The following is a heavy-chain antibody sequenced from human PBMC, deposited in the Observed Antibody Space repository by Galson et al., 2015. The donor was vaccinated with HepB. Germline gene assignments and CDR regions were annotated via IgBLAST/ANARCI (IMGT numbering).Heavy chain of an antibody. Sequence: SVKVSCKASGYTFTGYYMHWVRQAPGQGLEWMGWINPNSGGTNYAQRFQGRVTMTRDTSISTAYMELSRLRSDDTAVYYCASIKGYSDAFDIWGQGTMVTVSS. CDR1: GYTFTGYY. CDR3: ASIKGYSDAFDI. V-gene: IGHV1-2*02. J-gene: IGHJ3*02. CDR2: INPNSGGT. D-gene: IGHD2-15*01.